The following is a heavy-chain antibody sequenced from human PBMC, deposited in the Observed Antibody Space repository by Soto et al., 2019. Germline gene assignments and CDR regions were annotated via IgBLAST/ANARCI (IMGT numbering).Heavy chain of an antibody. V-gene: IGHV4-34*01. D-gene: IGHD3-16*01. J-gene: IGHJ6*02. CDR2: INHSGST. CDR3: AATSLPSYLWVDV. CDR1: GGSFSGYY. Sequence: SETLSLTCAVYGGSFSGYYWSWIRQPPGKGLEWIGEINHSGSTDYNPSLKSRVTISVDTSKNQFSLKLSSVTAADTAVYYCAATSLPSYLWVDVWGQGTTVTVSS.